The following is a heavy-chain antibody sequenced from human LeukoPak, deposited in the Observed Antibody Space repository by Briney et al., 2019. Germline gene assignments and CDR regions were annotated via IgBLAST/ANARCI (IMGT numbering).Heavy chain of an antibody. J-gene: IGHJ4*02. Sequence: GGSLRLSCAASGFTVSSNYMSWVRQAPGKGLEWVSFIYSSGSTYYADSVKGRFTISRDNSKNTLYLQMNSLRAEDTAVYYCASAHCGGDCSFDYWGQGTLVTVSS. CDR2: IYSSGST. CDR3: ASAHCGGDCSFDY. CDR1: GFTVSSNY. V-gene: IGHV3-53*01. D-gene: IGHD2-21*02.